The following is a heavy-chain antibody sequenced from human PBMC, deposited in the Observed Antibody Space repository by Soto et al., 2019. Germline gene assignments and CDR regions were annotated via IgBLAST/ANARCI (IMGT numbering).Heavy chain of an antibody. CDR1: GFTFSSYS. V-gene: IGHV3-21*01. CDR3: ARELPIRDGYNYEKSY. D-gene: IGHD5-12*01. CDR2: ISSSSSYI. Sequence: EVQLVESGGGLVKPGGSLRLSCAASGFTFSSYSMNWVRQAPGKGLEWVSSISSSSSYIYYADSVKGRFTISRDNAKNSLYLQMNSLRAEDTAVYYCARELPIRDGYNYEKSYWGQGTLVTVSS. J-gene: IGHJ4*02.